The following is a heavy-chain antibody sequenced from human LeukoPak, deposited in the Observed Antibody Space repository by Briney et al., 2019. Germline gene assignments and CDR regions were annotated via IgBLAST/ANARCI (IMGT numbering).Heavy chain of an antibody. J-gene: IGHJ4*02. CDR1: GYTFTSYG. CDR2: ISAYNGNT. V-gene: IGHV1-18*01. Sequence: ASVKVSCKASGYTFTSYGISWVRQAPGQGLEWMGWISAYNGNTNYAQKLQGRVTMTTDTSTSTAYMELRRLRSDDTAVYYCAREYSGYDWGHFDYWGQGTLVTVSS. CDR3: AREYSGYDWGHFDY. D-gene: IGHD5-12*01.